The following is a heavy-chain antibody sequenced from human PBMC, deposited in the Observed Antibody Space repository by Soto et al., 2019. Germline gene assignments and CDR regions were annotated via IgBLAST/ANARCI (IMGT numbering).Heavy chain of an antibody. V-gene: IGHV1-2*02. CDR1: GDTFTDYS. D-gene: IGHD3-22*01. J-gene: IGHJ2*01. Sequence: XAVQVSCNASGDTFTDYSMHWVRQAPGQGPECVGWMNPNSGVTNYAQKFQGSFTMTVDTSISTAYMQLSRLRSDDTAVYSCSAARITMLVVGSPYWYFGIWGSGTLVTIPS. CDR2: MNPNSGVT. CDR3: SAARITMLVVGSPYWYFGI.